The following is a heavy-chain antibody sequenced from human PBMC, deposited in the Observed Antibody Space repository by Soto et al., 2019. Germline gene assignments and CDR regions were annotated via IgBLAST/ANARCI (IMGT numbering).Heavy chain of an antibody. CDR1: GYVFGNEW. CDR2: IFPGDSDT. Sequence: EFLSICFTGAGYVFGNEWIAWVRQTPGKGLEWMGIIFPGDSDTRYSTSFQGQVTISADKSINTAYLQWSSLKASDTAIYYCARRVSAHPFFDFWGQGTQVTVYS. V-gene: IGHV5-51*01. D-gene: IGHD6-6*01. J-gene: IGHJ4*02. CDR3: ARRVSAHPFFDF.